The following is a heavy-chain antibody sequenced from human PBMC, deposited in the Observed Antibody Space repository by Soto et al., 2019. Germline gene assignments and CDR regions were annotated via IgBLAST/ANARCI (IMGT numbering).Heavy chain of an antibody. CDR1: GGSFSGHS. CDR3: ASVTYFDFWTGQNWFAP. J-gene: IGHJ5*02. D-gene: IGHD3-3*01. Sequence: PSETLSLTCAVDGGSFSGHSGTWIRQSPGKGLEWIGDINHSGRVNYSPSLKSRVTISLDTSKNQFSLKLNFVTAADTAVYYCASVTYFDFWTGQNWFAPWGQGTLVTVSS. CDR2: INHSGRV. V-gene: IGHV4-34*01.